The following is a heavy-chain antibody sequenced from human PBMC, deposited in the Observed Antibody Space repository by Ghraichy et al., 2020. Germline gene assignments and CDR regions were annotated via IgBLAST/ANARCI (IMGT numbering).Heavy chain of an antibody. CDR3: ARGGYYDFWSGYYHYYYYGMDV. D-gene: IGHD3-3*01. Sequence: SETLSLTCAVYGGSFSGYYWSWIRQPPGKGLEWIGEINHSGSTNYNPSLKSRVTISVDTSKNQFSLKLSSVTAADTAVYYCARGGYYDFWSGYYHYYYYGMDVWGQGTTVTVSS. CDR2: INHSGST. CDR1: GGSFSGYY. J-gene: IGHJ6*02. V-gene: IGHV4-34*01.